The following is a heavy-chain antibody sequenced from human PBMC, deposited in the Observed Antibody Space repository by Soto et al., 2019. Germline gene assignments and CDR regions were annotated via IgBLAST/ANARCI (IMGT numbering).Heavy chain of an antibody. V-gene: IGHV1-2*04. CDR2: INPNSGGT. Sequence: QVQLVQSGAEVKKPGASVKVSCKASGYTFTGYYMHWVRQAPGQGLEWMGWINPNSGGTNYAQKFQGWVTMTRDTSISTAYMELSRLRSDDTAVYYCARDLGYCISTSCRGGMDVWGQGTTVTVSS. CDR1: GYTFTGYY. D-gene: IGHD2-2*01. J-gene: IGHJ6*02. CDR3: ARDLGYCISTSCRGGMDV.